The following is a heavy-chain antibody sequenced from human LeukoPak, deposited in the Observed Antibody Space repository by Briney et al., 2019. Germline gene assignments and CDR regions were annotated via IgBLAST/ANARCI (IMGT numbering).Heavy chain of an antibody. CDR1: GFTFDDYG. J-gene: IGHJ4*02. Sequence: PGGSLRLSCAASGFTFDDYGMSWVRQAPGKGLEWVSGINWNGGSTGYADSVKGRFTISRDNAKNSLYLQMNNLRAEDTALYHCARNHDSSGYYDYWGQGTLVTVSS. CDR3: ARNHDSSGYYDY. CDR2: INWNGGST. V-gene: IGHV3-20*01. D-gene: IGHD3-22*01.